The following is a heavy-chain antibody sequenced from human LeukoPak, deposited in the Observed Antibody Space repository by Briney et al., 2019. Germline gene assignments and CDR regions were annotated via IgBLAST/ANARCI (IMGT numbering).Heavy chain of an antibody. D-gene: IGHD3-3*01. V-gene: IGHV4-61*02. CDR3: ARGVGDFWSGYSYYFDY. CDR1: GGSISSGSYY. J-gene: IGHJ4*02. Sequence: SETLSLTCTVSGGSISSGSYYWTWIRQPAGKGLEWIGRIYTSGSTSYNPSLKSRVTMSVDTSKNQFSLKLSSVTAADTAVYYCARGVGDFWSGYSYYFDYWGQGTLVTVSS. CDR2: IYTSGST.